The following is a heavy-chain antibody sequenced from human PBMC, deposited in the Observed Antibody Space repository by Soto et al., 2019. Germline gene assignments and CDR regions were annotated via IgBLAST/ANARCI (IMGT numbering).Heavy chain of an antibody. D-gene: IGHD3-10*01. CDR1: NFSLSKEYY. CDR2: IHQSGSP. V-gene: IGHV4-38-2*01. Sequence: PSETLSLTCAVSNFSLSKEYYWGWSRQPPGKGLEWIGSIHQSGSPYYNPSLKSRLTVSIDMSKKQFSLRLSSVTAAATAVYYCARGAPRGIIHDVDSWGQGSLVTVSS. J-gene: IGHJ4*02. CDR3: ARGAPRGIIHDVDS.